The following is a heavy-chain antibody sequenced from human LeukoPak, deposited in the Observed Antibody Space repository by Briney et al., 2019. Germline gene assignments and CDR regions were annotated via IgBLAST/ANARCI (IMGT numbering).Heavy chain of an antibody. V-gene: IGHV4-30-2*01. CDR2: IYHSGST. J-gene: IGHJ5*02. Sequence: SQTLSLTCTVSGGSISSGGYSWSWIRQPPGKGLEWIGYIYHSGSTYYNPSLKSRVTISVDRSKNQFSLKLSSVTAADTAVYYCARGGDWEGNWFDPWGQGTLVTVSS. CDR3: ARGGDWEGNWFDP. D-gene: IGHD3-16*01. CDR1: GGSISSGGYS.